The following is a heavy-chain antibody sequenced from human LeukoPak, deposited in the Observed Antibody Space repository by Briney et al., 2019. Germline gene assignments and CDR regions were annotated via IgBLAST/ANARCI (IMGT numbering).Heavy chain of an antibody. CDR2: INHSGST. CDR1: GGSFSGYY. D-gene: IGHD5-12*01. J-gene: IGHJ5*02. V-gene: IGHV4-34*01. Sequence: SETLSLTCAVYGGSFSGYYWSWIRQPPGKGLEWIGEINHSGSTNYNPSLKSRVTISVDTSKNQFSLKLSSVTAADTAVYYCASLRWPRLGWFDPWGQGTLATVSS. CDR3: ASLRWPRLGWFDP.